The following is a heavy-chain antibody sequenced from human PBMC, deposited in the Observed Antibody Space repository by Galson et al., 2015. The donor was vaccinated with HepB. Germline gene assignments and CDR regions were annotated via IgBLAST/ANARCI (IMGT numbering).Heavy chain of an antibody. CDR1: GDSVSSNSAV. CDR2: TYYRSKWYK. CDR3: AYGVDV. V-gene: IGHV6-1*01. Sequence: CAISGDSVSSNSAVWNWIRQSPSRGLEWLGRTYYRSKWYKDYALFVNRRITINADTSRNQISLQLNSMTPEDTAVYYCAYGVDVWGQGTTVTVSS. J-gene: IGHJ6*02.